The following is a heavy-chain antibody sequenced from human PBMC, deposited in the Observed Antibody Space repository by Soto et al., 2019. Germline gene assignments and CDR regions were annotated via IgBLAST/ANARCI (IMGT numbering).Heavy chain of an antibody. D-gene: IGHD3-9*01. CDR3: ASLTYYDILTGRYYYYYGMDV. CDR2: IIPIFGTA. Sequence: SVKVSCKASGGTFSSYGISWVRQAPGQGLEWMGGIIPIFGTANYAQKFQGRVTITADESTSTAYMELSSLRSEDTAVYYCASLTYYDILTGRYYYYYGMDVWGQGTTVTVSS. J-gene: IGHJ6*02. V-gene: IGHV1-69*13. CDR1: GGTFSSYG.